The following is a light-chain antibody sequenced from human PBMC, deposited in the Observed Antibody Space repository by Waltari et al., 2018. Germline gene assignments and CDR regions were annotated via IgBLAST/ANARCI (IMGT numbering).Light chain of an antibody. CDR2: GVS. CDR1: QNIRTY. J-gene: IGKJ1*01. V-gene: IGKV1-39*01. Sequence: DIQMTQSPSSLSASVGDRVTITCLASQNIRTYLNWYQQKLGKAPKLLIYGVSSLQGGVPSRFSGSGSGTDFTLTISSLQPEDFATYYCQQSYITRTFGQGTKVEIK. CDR3: QQSYITRT.